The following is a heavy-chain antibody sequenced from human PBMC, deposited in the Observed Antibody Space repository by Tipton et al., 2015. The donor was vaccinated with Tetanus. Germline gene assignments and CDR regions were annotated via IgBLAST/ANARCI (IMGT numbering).Heavy chain of an antibody. J-gene: IGHJ4*02. CDR3: ARANYDFPKKGPFDS. V-gene: IGHV4-61*01. CDR2: ISYSGST. D-gene: IGHD3-3*01. CDR1: GGFVGSGSYY. Sequence: TLSLTCTVSGGFVGSGSYYWNWIRQPPGKGLEWIGYISYSGSTNSNYSLKSRITISQDTSKNQFSLKLTSVTAADTAVYYCARANYDFPKKGPFDSWGQGTLVIVSS.